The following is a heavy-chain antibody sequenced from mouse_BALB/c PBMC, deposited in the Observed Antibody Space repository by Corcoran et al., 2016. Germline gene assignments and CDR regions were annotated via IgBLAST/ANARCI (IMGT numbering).Heavy chain of an antibody. CDR1: GYTFTSYV. CDR3: ARYGNYYAMDD. D-gene: IGHD2-1*01. CDR2: INPYNDGT. Sequence: EVQLQQSGPELVKPGASVKISCKASGYTFTSYVMHWVKQKPGQGLEWIGYINPYNDGTKYNEKFKGKATLTSDKSSSTAYMELSSLTSEDSGGYDCARYGNYYAMDDWGQGTSVTVSS. J-gene: IGHJ4*01. V-gene: IGHV1S136*01.